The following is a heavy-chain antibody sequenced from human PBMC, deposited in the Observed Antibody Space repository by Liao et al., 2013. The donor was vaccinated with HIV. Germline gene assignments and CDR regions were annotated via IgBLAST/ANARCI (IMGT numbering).Heavy chain of an antibody. CDR2: VYDSGST. D-gene: IGHD3-16*02. CDR1: GASISDYY. Sequence: QVQLQESGPGLVKPSETLSLTCTVSGASISDYYWNWIRQPPGKRLEWLGYVYDSGSTNYNPSLKSRVTMSVDTSKNQFSLRLTSLTAADTAIYYCSRDGPLTAFDSWGQGTLVTVSS. J-gene: IGHJ4*02. CDR3: SRDGPLTAFDS. V-gene: IGHV4-59*12.